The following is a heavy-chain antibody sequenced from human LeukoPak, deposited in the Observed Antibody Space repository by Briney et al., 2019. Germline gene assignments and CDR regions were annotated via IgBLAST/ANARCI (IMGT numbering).Heavy chain of an antibody. V-gene: IGHV4-59*01. CDR1: GGSISSYY. CDR2: ISYSGST. Sequence: SETLSLTCTVSGGSISSYYWSWIRQPPGKGLEWIGYISYSGSTNYNPSLRSRFTISVDTSKNQFSLKLNSVTAADTVVYYCARAQDYGDYRGATFDIWGQGTMLTVSS. J-gene: IGHJ3*02. CDR3: ARAQDYGDYRGATFDI. D-gene: IGHD4-17*01.